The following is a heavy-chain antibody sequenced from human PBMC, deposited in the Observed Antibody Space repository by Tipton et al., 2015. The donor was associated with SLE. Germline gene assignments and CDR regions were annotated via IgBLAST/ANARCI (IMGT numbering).Heavy chain of an antibody. J-gene: IGHJ4*02. Sequence: SLRLSCAASGFTLSSYEMNWVRQAPGKGLEWVSYISSSGTTIYYADSVKGRFTISRDNAKNTLYLQMNSLRVEDTAVYYCAKAGSNWHNYFDYWGQGTLVTVSS. CDR1: GFTLSSYE. D-gene: IGHD1-26*01. V-gene: IGHV3-48*03. CDR3: AKAGSNWHNYFDY. CDR2: ISSSGTTI.